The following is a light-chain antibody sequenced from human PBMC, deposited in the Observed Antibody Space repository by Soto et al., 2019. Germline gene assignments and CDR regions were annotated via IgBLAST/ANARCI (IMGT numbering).Light chain of an antibody. V-gene: IGKV3-11*01. CDR2: GAS. J-gene: IGKJ1*01. CDR3: QQRSNWPPWT. Sequence: EIVMTQSPATLSVSPGERVTLHCRASQSVSSSLAWYQQKPGQAPRLLIYGASTRATGIPARFSGSGSGTDFTLTISSLEPEDFAVYYCQQRSNWPPWTFGQGTKVDIK. CDR1: QSVSSS.